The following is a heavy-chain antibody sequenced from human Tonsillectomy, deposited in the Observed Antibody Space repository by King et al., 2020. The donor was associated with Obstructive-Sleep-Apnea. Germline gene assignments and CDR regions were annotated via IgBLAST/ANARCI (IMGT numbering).Heavy chain of an antibody. CDR1: GVSVSGYY. CDR2: INHSGST. V-gene: IGHV4-34*01. J-gene: IGHJ4*02. D-gene: IGHD2-21*02. Sequence: VQLQQWGAGLLKPSETLSLTCAVYGVSVSGYYWSWIRQPPGKGLEWIGEINHSGSTNYNPSLKSRVTISIDTSKNQFSLNLNSVTAADTAVYYCAKIWGDSTDYWGQGTLVTVAS. CDR3: AKIWGDSTDY.